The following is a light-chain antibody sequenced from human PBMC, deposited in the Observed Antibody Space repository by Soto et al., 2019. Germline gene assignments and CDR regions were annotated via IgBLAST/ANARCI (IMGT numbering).Light chain of an antibody. CDR3: QHYENRPT. CDR1: QNINNY. CDR2: DPS. V-gene: IGKV1-33*01. J-gene: IGKJ5*01. Sequence: DIQMTQSPSSLSASVGDRVTITCQASQNINNYLNWYQQKPGRAPKLLIYDPSNLEAGVPSRFSGSGSGTDFTFNTSPLHTEDIEPYYCQHYENRPTFAQGTRLEIK.